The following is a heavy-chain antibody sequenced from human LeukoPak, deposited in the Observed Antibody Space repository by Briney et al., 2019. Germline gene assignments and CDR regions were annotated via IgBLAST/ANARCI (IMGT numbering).Heavy chain of an antibody. Sequence: PGGSLRLSCAASGFTFDDYAMHWVRQAPGKGLEWVSLISGDGGSTYYAGSVKGRFTISRDNSKNSLYLQMNSLRTEDTALYYCAKDLVGYSSSYYYGMDVWGQGTTVTVSS. V-gene: IGHV3-43*02. CDR3: AKDLVGYSSSYYYGMDV. J-gene: IGHJ6*02. D-gene: IGHD6-13*01. CDR1: GFTFDDYA. CDR2: ISGDGGST.